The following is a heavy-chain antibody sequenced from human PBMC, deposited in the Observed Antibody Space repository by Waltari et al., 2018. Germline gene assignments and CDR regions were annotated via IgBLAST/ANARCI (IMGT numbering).Heavy chain of an antibody. V-gene: IGHV4-34*01. CDR3: ASSLAYSSLRGGMDV. Sequence: QVQLPQWGPGLLTPSEPLSLTCAVYGGSFSGYYWRWVRQPPGKGLEWIGEINQSGSTNYNPSLKSRVTISVDTSKSQFSLKLSAVTAADTAVYYCASSLAYSSLRGGMDVWGQGTTVTVSS. CDR1: GGSFSGYY. J-gene: IGHJ6*02. D-gene: IGHD6-6*01. CDR2: INQSGST.